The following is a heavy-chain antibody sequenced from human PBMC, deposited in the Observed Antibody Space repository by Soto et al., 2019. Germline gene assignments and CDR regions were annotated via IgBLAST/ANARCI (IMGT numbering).Heavy chain of an antibody. CDR3: ARDYSRDAFDI. Sequence: QVQLQESGPGLVKPSGTLSLTCAVSSGSISSSNWWSWVRQPPGKGLEWIGEIYHSGSTNYNPSLKCRVTTSVDKSKNQFSLKLSSVTAADTAVYYCARDYSRDAFDIWGQGTMVTVSS. V-gene: IGHV4-4*02. J-gene: IGHJ3*02. CDR2: IYHSGST. CDR1: SGSISSSNW. D-gene: IGHD2-15*01.